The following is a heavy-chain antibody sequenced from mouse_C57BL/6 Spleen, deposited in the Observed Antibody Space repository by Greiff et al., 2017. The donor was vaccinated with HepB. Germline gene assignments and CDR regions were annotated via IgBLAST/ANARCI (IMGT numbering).Heavy chain of an antibody. CDR3: ARYPEGGHFDY. CDR1: GFTFTDYY. V-gene: IGHV7-3*01. J-gene: IGHJ2*01. CDR2: IRNKANGYTT. Sequence: EVKLVESGGGLVQPGGSLSLSCAASGFTFTDYYMSWVRQPPGKALEWLGFIRNKANGYTTEYSASVKGRFTISRDNSQSILYLQMNALRAEDSATYYCARYPEGGHFDYWGQGTTLTVSS.